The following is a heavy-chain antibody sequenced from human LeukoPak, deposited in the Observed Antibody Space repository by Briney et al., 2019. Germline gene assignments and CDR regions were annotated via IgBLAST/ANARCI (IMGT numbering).Heavy chain of an antibody. CDR2: IYNIGST. D-gene: IGHD3-10*01. Sequence: SETLSLTCNVSGGSISSYHWSWIRQPAGKGLEWVGRIYNIGSTNYNPSLKSRVFISVDKSKNLLSLKLISVTAADTAVYFCARDSERPPYYYYYTDVWGRGTTVTVSS. V-gene: IGHV4-4*07. CDR1: GGSISSYH. CDR3: ARDSERPPYYYYYTDV. J-gene: IGHJ6*03.